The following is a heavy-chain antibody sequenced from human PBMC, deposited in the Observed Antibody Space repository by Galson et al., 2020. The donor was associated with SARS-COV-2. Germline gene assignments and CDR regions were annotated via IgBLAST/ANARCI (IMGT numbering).Heavy chain of an antibody. Sequence: NSGGSLRLSCAASGFTFSSYSMNWVRQAPGKGLEWVSSISSSSSYIYYAASVQGRFTISRDNAKNSLYLQMNSLRAEDTAVYYCASLAAAGPETYYYYGMDVWGQGTTVTVSS. CDR1: GFTFSSYS. V-gene: IGHV3-21*01. D-gene: IGHD6-13*01. CDR3: ASLAAAGPETYYYYGMDV. CDR2: ISSSSSYI. J-gene: IGHJ6*02.